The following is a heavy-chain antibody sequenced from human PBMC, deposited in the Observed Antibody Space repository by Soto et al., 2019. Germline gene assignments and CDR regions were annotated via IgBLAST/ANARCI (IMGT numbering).Heavy chain of an antibody. J-gene: IGHJ4*02. V-gene: IGHV4-34*01. Sequence: QVQLQQWGAGLLKPSETLSLTCAVYGGSFSGYYWSWIRQPPGKGLEWIGEINHSGSTNYNPSLKSRVTISVDTSKNQFSLKLSSVTAADTAVYYCARGPEDIVVVVAAINFDYWGRGTLVTVSS. CDR3: ARGPEDIVVVVAAINFDY. CDR2: INHSGST. CDR1: GGSFSGYY. D-gene: IGHD2-15*01.